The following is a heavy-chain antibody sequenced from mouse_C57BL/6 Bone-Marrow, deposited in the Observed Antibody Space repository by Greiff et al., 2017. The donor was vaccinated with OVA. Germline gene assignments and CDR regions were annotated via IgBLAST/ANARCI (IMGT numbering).Heavy chain of an antibody. Sequence: EVKVVESEGGLVQPGSSMTLSCTASGFTFSDYYMAWVSQVPEKGLEWVANINYDGSSTYYLDSLKSRFIISRDNAKNILYLQMSSLKSEGTATYYCARESNFAWFADWGQGTLVTVSA. J-gene: IGHJ3*01. V-gene: IGHV5-16*01. CDR3: ARESNFAWFAD. CDR1: GFTFSDYY. CDR2: INYDGSST. D-gene: IGHD2-5*01.